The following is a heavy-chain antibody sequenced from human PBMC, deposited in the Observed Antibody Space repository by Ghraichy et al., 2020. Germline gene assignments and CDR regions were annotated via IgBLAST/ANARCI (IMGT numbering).Heavy chain of an antibody. D-gene: IGHD2-2*01. V-gene: IGHV3-7*03. J-gene: IGHJ4*02. Sequence: GGSLRLSCAASGFTFSSYWKSWVRQAPGKGLEWVANIKQDGSEKYYVDSVKGRFTISRDNAKNSLYLQMNSLRAEDTAVYYCARDSSYWGQGTLVTVSS. CDR2: IKQDGSEK. CDR3: ARDSSY. CDR1: GFTFSSYW.